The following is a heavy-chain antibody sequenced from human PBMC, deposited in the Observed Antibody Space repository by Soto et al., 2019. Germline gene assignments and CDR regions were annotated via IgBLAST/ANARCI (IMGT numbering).Heavy chain of an antibody. J-gene: IGHJ4*02. CDR2: IHYGGNA. CDR1: GGSINTYNLF. CDR3: ARDKRDLRFVEWSYYFDF. Sequence: SETLSLTCTVSGGSINTYNLFWAWVRQPPGKGLEWIASIHYGGNAYYSPSLTTRATISRDTSKNRVSLELRSVTAADTAVYYCARDKRDLRFVEWSYYFDFWGQG. D-gene: IGHD3-3*01. V-gene: IGHV4-39*02.